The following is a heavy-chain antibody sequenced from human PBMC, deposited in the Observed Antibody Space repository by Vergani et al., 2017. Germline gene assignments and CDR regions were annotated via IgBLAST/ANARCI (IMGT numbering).Heavy chain of an antibody. CDR2: IYDSGST. CDR1: GGSISTYY. CDR3: ARHETSATFSWFDP. D-gene: IGHD1-1*01. Sequence: QVQLQESGPGLVKPSETLSLTCTVSGGSISTYYWSWIRQPPGKGLEWIGYIYDSGSTNYNPSLKSRVTISVDTSKNQFPLKLSSVTAADTAVYYCARHETSATFSWFDPWGQGTLVTVSS. V-gene: IGHV4-59*08. J-gene: IGHJ5*02.